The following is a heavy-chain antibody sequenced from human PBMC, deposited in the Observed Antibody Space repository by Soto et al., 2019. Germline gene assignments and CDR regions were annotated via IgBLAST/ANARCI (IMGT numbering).Heavy chain of an antibody. CDR2: VSSNLGTT. V-gene: IGHV3-64*01. CDR1: GFTFSTYA. J-gene: IGHJ4*02. CDR3: ARDGRAMNDY. Sequence: PGGSLRLSCAASGFTFSTYAIQWVRQAPWKVLEFVSSVSSNLGTTNYAYSVKGRFAISRDNSSDALYLQVGSLRPDDMAVYYCARDGRAMNDYWGQGTLVTAPQ. D-gene: IGHD5-18*01.